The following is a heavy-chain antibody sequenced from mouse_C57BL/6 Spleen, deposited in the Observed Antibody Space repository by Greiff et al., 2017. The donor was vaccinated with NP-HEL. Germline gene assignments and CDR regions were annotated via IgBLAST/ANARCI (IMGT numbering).Heavy chain of an antibody. CDR1: GYSITSGYY. Sequence: DVQLQESGPGLVKPSQSLSLTCSVTGYSITSGYYWNWIRQFPGNKLEWMGYISYDGSNNYNPSLQNRISITRDTSKNQFFLKLNSVTTEDTATYYCAREGYDEAMDYWGQGTSVTVSS. D-gene: IGHD2-14*01. V-gene: IGHV3-6*01. CDR3: AREGYDEAMDY. CDR2: ISYDGSN. J-gene: IGHJ4*01.